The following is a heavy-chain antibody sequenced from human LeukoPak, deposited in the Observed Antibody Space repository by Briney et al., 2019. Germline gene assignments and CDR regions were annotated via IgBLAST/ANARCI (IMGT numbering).Heavy chain of an antibody. V-gene: IGHV3-74*01. CDR3: SRGTFPYSSDH. CDR1: GFIFSNYY. D-gene: IGHD2/OR15-2a*01. J-gene: IGHJ4*02. CDR2: INGDGSST. Sequence: GGSLRLSCAASGFIFSNYYMHWVRQAPGKGLLWISHINGDGSSTGYADSVKGRFTISRDNAKNILYLQMNSLSAEDTAVYYCSRGTFPYSSDHWGQGALVTVSS.